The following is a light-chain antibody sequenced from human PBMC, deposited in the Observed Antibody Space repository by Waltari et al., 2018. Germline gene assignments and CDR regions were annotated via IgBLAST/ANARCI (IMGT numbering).Light chain of an antibody. J-gene: IGKJ2*01. V-gene: IGKV1-39*01. Sequence: DIQMTQSPSSLSASVGASVTITCRASERIGPYLNWYQKKSGKAPKLLFYAAASLQSGVPSRFSGSGSWTDFTLTISSLQPEDSATYYCQQSYNSPYTFGQGTKLEIK. CDR2: AAA. CDR1: ERIGPY. CDR3: QQSYNSPYT.